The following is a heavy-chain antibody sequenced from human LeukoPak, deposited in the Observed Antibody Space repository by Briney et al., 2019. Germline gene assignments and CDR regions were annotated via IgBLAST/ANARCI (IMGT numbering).Heavy chain of an antibody. J-gene: IGHJ4*02. V-gene: IGHV4-34*01. CDR2: INHSGST. Sequence: SETLSLTCAVYGGSFSGYYWSWIRQTPGKGLEWIGEINHSGSTNYNPSLKSRVTISVDTSKNQFSLKLSSVTAADTAVYYCARVVVPAAIVGYWGQGTLVTVSS. D-gene: IGHD2-2*02. CDR1: GGSFSGYY. CDR3: ARVVVPAAIVGY.